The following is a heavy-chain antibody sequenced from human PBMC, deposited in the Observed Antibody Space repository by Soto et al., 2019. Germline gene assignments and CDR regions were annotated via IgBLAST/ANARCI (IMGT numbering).Heavy chain of an antibody. CDR2: IYYSGRT. D-gene: IGHD6-6*01. J-gene: IGHJ6*02. CDR3: ARSIEATPPISGMDV. Sequence: SETLSLTCTVSGGSISSYYWSWIRQPPGKGLEWIGNIYYSGRTNYNPSLKSRVTISVDTSKNQFSLKLSSVTAADTAVYYCARSIEATPPISGMDVLGQGTTFTVSS. V-gene: IGHV4-59*12. CDR1: GGSISSYY.